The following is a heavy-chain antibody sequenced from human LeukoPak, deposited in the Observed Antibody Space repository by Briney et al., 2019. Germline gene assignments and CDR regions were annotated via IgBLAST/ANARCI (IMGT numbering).Heavy chain of an antibody. J-gene: IGHJ4*02. V-gene: IGHV4-39*01. CDR3: ANYGSGAYFDY. CDR1: GVSISTNTYY. Sequence: KPSETLSLTCTVSGVSISTNTYYWGWIRQPPGKGMEWIGSIYYSVSTYYNPSLKSRVTISVDTSKNQFSLKLSSVTAADTAVYYCANYGSGAYFDYWAREPWSPSPQ. CDR2: IYYSVST. D-gene: IGHD3-10*01.